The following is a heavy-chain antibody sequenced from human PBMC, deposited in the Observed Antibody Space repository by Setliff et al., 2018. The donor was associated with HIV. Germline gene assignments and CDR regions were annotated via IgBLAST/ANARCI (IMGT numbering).Heavy chain of an antibody. D-gene: IGHD3-3*01. J-gene: IGHJ6*03. CDR3: ARPGAEFDFWNGYFYYYYMDV. Sequence: PGGSLRLSCAASGFTFNTYTMNWVRQAPGKGPEWVSSTTSSSKSAYYADAVKGRFTISRDNAKNLLYLQMTNLTAEDTATYYCARPGAEFDFWNGYFYYYYMDVWGKGTAVTVSS. CDR2: TTSSSKSA. V-gene: IGHV3-21*06. CDR1: GFTFNTYT.